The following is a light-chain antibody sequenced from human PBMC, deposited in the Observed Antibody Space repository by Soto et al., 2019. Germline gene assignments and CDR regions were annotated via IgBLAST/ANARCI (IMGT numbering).Light chain of an antibody. CDR3: QQYHTWPIT. Sequence: EIVLTQSPATLSLSPGERATLSCRASQSVSRYLAWYQHKPGQAPRLLISGASTGATGIPARFSGSGSGTEFTLTISSLQSEDCAIYYCQQYHTWPITFGGGTKVDIK. CDR1: QSVSRY. CDR2: GAS. V-gene: IGKV3-15*01. J-gene: IGKJ4*01.